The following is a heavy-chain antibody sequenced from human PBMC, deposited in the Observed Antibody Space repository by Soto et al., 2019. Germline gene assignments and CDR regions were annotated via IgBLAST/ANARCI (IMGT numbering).Heavy chain of an antibody. CDR2: SSATGAGT. V-gene: IGHV3-23*01. D-gene: IGHD1-7*01. Sequence: GGSLRLSCAAPGFTFSSYGMTWVRQAPGKGLEWVSFSSATGAGTYYADSVKGRFTISRDNSKNTLYLQMTSLRADDTAVYYCAKDRRAGGNYGFYSDFWGQGALVTVSS. CDR3: AKDRRAGGNYGFYSDF. CDR1: GFTFSSYG. J-gene: IGHJ4*02.